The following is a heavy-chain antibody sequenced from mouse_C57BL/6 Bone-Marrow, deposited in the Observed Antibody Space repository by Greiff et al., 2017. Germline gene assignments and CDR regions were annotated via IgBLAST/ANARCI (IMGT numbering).Heavy chain of an antibody. CDR2: IWGVGST. D-gene: IGHD2-2*01. Sequence: QVQLQQSGPGLVAPSQSLSITCTVSGFSLTSYGVDWVRQSPGTGLEWLGVIWGVGSTNYNSALKSRLSISKDNSKSKVFLKMNSLQTDDTAMYYCARDGYYGYFDVWGTGTTVTVSS. CDR1: GFSLTSYG. J-gene: IGHJ1*03. V-gene: IGHV2-6*01. CDR3: ARDGYYGYFDV.